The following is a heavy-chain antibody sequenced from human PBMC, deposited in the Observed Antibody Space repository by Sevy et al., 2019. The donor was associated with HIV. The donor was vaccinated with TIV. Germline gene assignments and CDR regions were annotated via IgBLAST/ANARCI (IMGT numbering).Heavy chain of an antibody. CDR2: INWNGAGT. CDR3: AREKFCGGDCYYFDY. CDR1: GFTFNDYD. Sequence: QRGESLKISCAASGFTFNDYDMSWVRQAPGKGLKWVSAINWNGAGTSYADSVKGRFTVSSDNAKNSLFLQMNTLRVEDTAFYYCAREKFCGGDCYYFDYWGQGILVTVSS. D-gene: IGHD2-21*02. J-gene: IGHJ4*02. V-gene: IGHV3-20*04.